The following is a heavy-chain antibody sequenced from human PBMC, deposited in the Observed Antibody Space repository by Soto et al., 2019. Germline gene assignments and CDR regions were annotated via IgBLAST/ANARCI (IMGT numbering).Heavy chain of an antibody. Sequence: QVQLVESGGGVVQPGTSLRLSCAASRLTFSIYDMHWVRQAPGKGLEWVALIWSDGSRQYYGDSVKGRFTISRDNSKSTLSLQMNSLRVEDTAVYYCAGEPKGGAYDMDVWGQGTTVTVSS. D-gene: IGHD3-16*01. J-gene: IGHJ6*02. CDR2: IWSDGSRQ. CDR1: RLTFSIYD. V-gene: IGHV3-33*01. CDR3: AGEPKGGAYDMDV.